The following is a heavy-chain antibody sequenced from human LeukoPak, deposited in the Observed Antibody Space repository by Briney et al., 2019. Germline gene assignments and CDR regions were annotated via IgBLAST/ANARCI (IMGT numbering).Heavy chain of an antibody. V-gene: IGHV4-61*02. Sequence: SQTLSLTCTVSGGSISSGSYYWSWIRRPAGKGLEWIGRIYTSGSTNYNPSLKSRVTISVDTSKNQFSLKLSSVTAADTAVYYCAREGWSGYYYYMDVWGKGTTVTISS. CDR1: GGSISSGSYY. CDR2: IYTSGST. J-gene: IGHJ6*03. CDR3: AREGWSGYYYYMDV. D-gene: IGHD3-3*01.